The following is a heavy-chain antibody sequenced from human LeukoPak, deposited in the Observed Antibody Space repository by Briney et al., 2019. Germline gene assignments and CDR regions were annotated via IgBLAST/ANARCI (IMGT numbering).Heavy chain of an antibody. D-gene: IGHD3-22*01. V-gene: IGHV4-39*01. Sequence: SETLSPTCTVSGGSIISSTYYWGWIRQPPGKGLEWIGSIYYSGTTYYNPSLKSRVTISVDMSRNQFSLKLSSVTAADTAVFHCARHSRGYYDSTGYYYGSHAFDIWGQGTMVTVSS. CDR3: ARHSRGYYDSTGYYYGSHAFDI. J-gene: IGHJ3*02. CDR2: IYYSGTT. CDR1: GGSIISSTYY.